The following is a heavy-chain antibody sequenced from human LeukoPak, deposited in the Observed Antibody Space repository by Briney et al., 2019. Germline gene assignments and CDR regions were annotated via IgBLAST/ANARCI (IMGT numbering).Heavy chain of an antibody. D-gene: IGHD6-19*01. V-gene: IGHV3-66*01. Sequence: GGSLRLSCAASGFIVSSNYMSWVRQAPGKGLEWVSLIDSAGNTYCAESVKGRFTISRDNSKNTLYLQMSSLRAEDTAVYYCVKVTSVSGGDCWGQGTLLTVSS. J-gene: IGHJ4*02. CDR3: VKVTSVSGGDC. CDR1: GFIVSSNY. CDR2: IDSAGNT.